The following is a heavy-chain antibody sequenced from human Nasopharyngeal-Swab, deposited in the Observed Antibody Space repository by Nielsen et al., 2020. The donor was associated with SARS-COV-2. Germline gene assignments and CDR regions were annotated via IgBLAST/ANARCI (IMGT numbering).Heavy chain of an antibody. CDR3: ARGDKRKAPRDYSYYYYMDV. CDR2: INDSGST. V-gene: IGHV4-34*01. D-gene: IGHD2-21*01. Sequence: WIRQPPGKGLEWIGEINDSGSTNYNPSLKRRVTISVGTSKNQFSLKLRSVTAADTAVYYCARGDKRKAPRDYSYYYYMDVWGKGTTVTVSS. J-gene: IGHJ6*03.